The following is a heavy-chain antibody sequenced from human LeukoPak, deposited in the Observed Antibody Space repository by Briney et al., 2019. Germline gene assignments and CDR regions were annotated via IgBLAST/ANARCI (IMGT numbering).Heavy chain of an antibody. CDR2: IDPNSGGT. Sequence: ASVKVSCKASGYTFTAHYIHWVRQAPGQGLEWMGWIDPNSGGTNYAQKFLGSVTMTGDTSINTAFMELSRLRSDDTAVYYCASSGWYGFHAFDIWGQGTMVTVSS. D-gene: IGHD6-19*01. CDR1: GYTFTAHY. CDR3: ASSGWYGFHAFDI. J-gene: IGHJ3*02. V-gene: IGHV1-2*02.